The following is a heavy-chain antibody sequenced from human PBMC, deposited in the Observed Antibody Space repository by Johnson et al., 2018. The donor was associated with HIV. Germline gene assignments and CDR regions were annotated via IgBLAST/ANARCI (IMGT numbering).Heavy chain of an antibody. CDR3: ATSVYSGTGLHAFDV. CDR1: GFTFSSYA. V-gene: IGHV3-30*04. J-gene: IGHJ3*01. Sequence: QVQLVESGGGVVQPGRSLRLSCAASGFTFSSYAMDWVRQAPGKGLEWVAVISYDGSNKYYADSVKGRFTISRDNSKNTLYLQMNSLRAEDTAVYYCATSVYSGTGLHAFDVWGQGTLVTVSS. CDR2: ISYDGSNK. D-gene: IGHD1-26*01.